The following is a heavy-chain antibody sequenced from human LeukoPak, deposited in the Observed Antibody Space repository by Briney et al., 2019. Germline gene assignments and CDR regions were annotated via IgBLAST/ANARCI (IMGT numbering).Heavy chain of an antibody. V-gene: IGHV3-64*01. Sequence: PGGSLRLSSAASGITFSSYAMHWVRQAPGKGLEYVSSISSNGGNTYYANSVKGRFTISRDNSKNTLYLQMGSLRAEDMAVYYCARIRGGWYFDYWGQGTLVTVSS. D-gene: IGHD6-19*01. CDR3: ARIRGGWYFDY. J-gene: IGHJ4*02. CDR1: GITFSSYA. CDR2: ISSNGGNT.